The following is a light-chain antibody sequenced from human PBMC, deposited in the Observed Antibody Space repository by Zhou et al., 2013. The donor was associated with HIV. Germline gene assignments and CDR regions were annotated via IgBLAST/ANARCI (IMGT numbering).Light chain of an antibody. V-gene: IGKV2-40*01. CDR3: MQRRQFPFT. Sequence: DVVLTQPPLSLPVTPGEPASISCRSSESLFDRDSGNTYLDWYRQKPGQSPQLLIYSLSYRPSGGPDRFSGSGSDTDFTLKISRVEAEDVGVYYCMQRRQFPFTFGQGTRLEIK. CDR2: SLS. CDR1: ESLFDRDSGNTY. J-gene: IGKJ5*01.